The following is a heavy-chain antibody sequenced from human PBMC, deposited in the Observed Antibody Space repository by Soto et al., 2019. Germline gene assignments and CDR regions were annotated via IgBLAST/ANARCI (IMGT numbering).Heavy chain of an antibody. Sequence: PSETLSLTCTVSGGSISSGDYYWSWIRHPPGKGLEWIGYIYYSGSTYYNPSLKSRVTISVDTSKNQFSLKLSSVTAADTAVYYCARGTRIAAHRFDYWGQGTLVTVSS. CDR3: ARGTRIAAHRFDY. CDR1: GGSISSGDYY. CDR2: IYYSGST. J-gene: IGHJ4*02. V-gene: IGHV4-30-4*01. D-gene: IGHD6-6*01.